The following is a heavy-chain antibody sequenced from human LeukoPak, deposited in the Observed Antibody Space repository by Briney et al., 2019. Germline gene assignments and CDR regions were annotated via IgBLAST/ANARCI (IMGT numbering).Heavy chain of an antibody. D-gene: IGHD3-3*01. J-gene: IGHJ6*02. V-gene: IGHV4-59*08. Sequence: SETLSLTCTVSGGSISSYYWSWIRQPPGKGLEWIGYIYYSGSTNDNPSLKSRVTISVDTSKNQFSLKLSSVTAADTAVYYCARGAYYDFWSGYYSTYYYYYGMDVWGQGTTVTVSS. CDR1: GGSISSYY. CDR2: IYYSGST. CDR3: ARGAYYDFWSGYYSTYYYYYGMDV.